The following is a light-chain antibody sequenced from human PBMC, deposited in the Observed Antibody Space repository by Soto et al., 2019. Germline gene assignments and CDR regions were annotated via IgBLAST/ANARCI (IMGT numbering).Light chain of an antibody. Sequence: DIQMTQSPSTLSASVGDRVTITCRASQSISSWLAWYQQKPGKAPKLLIYKASSLESGVPSRFSGSGSGTEFTLTISTLQPVDFATYYCRHYNSYPWTFGQGTKVEIK. J-gene: IGKJ1*01. V-gene: IGKV1-5*03. CDR2: KAS. CDR1: QSISSW. CDR3: RHYNSYPWT.